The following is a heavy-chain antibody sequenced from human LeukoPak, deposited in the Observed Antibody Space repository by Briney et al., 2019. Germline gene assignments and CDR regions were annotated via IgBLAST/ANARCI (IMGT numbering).Heavy chain of an antibody. J-gene: IGHJ4*02. CDR1: GFTFSSYS. CDR2: ISRSGRTF. V-gene: IGHV3-48*04. CDR3: ARGLSSENYYNQPGQ. Sequence: GSLRLSCAASGFTFSSYSMNWVRQAPGKGLEWVSYISRSGRTFYYADSVKGRFTISRDNAKSSLYLQMNSLRAEDTAVYYCARGLSSENYYNQPGQWGQGTLVTVSS. D-gene: IGHD3-10*01.